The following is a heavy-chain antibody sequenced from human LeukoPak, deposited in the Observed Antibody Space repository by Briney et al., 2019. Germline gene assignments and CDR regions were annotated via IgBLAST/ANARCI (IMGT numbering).Heavy chain of an antibody. J-gene: IGHJ4*02. CDR2: ISGNGEST. Sequence: GGSLRLSCAASEFTFSSYAMSWVRQAPGKGLEWVSAISGNGESTDYADSVRGRFTISRDNSKNSLYLQMNSLRAEDTAVYYCARGVWFGDQNGDYYFDYWGQGTLVTVSS. CDR3: ARGVWFGDQNGDYYFDY. V-gene: IGHV3-23*01. CDR1: EFTFSSYA. D-gene: IGHD3-10*01.